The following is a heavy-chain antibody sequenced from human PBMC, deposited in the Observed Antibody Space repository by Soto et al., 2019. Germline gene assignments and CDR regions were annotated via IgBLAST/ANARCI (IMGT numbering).Heavy chain of an antibody. CDR3: TRGSGKTGWYFDL. Sequence: EVQLVESGGGLVQPGGSLKLSCAASGFTFSGPAMHWVRQASGKGLEWVGRIRGKVNNYATSYGASVNGRFTISRDDSKNTAYLQMNSLKTEDTAVYYCTRGSGKTGWYFDLWGRGTLVTVSS. V-gene: IGHV3-73*02. CDR1: GFTFSGPA. CDR2: IRGKVNNYAT. J-gene: IGHJ2*01. D-gene: IGHD3-9*01.